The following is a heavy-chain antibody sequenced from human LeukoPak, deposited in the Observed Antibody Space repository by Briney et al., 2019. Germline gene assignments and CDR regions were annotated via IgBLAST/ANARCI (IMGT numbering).Heavy chain of an antibody. CDR2: ISAYNGNT. Sequence: GASVKVSCKASGYTFTSYGISWVRQAPGQGLEWMGWISAYNGNTNYAQKLQGRVTMPTDTSTSTAYMELKSLRSDDTAVYYCAREGSITMVRGVINYWGQGTLVTVSS. J-gene: IGHJ4*02. CDR1: GYTFTSYG. CDR3: AREGSITMVRGVINY. D-gene: IGHD3-10*01. V-gene: IGHV1-18*01.